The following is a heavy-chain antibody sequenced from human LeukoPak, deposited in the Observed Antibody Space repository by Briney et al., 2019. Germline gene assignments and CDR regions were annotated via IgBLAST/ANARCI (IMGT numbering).Heavy chain of an antibody. D-gene: IGHD5-18*01. CDR1: GGSFSGYY. J-gene: IGHJ6*02. Sequence: SETLSLTCAVYGGSFSGYYWSWIRQPPGKGLEWIGEINHSGSTNYNPSLKSRVTISVDTSKNQFSLKLSSVTAADTAVYYCARDFQYSYGFYYYYGMDVWGQGTTVTVSS. V-gene: IGHV4-34*01. CDR3: ARDFQYSYGFYYYYGMDV. CDR2: INHSGST.